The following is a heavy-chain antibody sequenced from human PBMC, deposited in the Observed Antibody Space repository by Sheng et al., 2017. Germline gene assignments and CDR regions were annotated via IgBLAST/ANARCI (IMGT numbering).Heavy chain of an antibody. CDR1: GGSFSGYY. Sequence: QVQLQQWGAGLLKPSETLSLTCAVYGGSFSGYYWSWIRQPPGKGLEWIGEINHSGNTNYNPSLKSRVTISVDTSKNQFSLKLSSVTAADTAVYYCARGMVAVSTDYWGQGTLVTVSS. CDR2: INHSGNT. CDR3: ARGMVAVSTDY. J-gene: IGHJ4*02. V-gene: IGHV4-34*01. D-gene: IGHD2-15*01.